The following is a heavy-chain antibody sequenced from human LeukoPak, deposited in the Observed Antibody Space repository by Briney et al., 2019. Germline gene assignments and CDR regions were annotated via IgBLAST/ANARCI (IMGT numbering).Heavy chain of an antibody. J-gene: IGHJ4*02. CDR2: ITPSSGSA. D-gene: IGHD6-13*01. CDR1: VYTFTSRK. V-gene: IGHV1-46*04. CDR3: ARDSTSWSFDY. Sequence: GASVKVSCKASVYTFTSRKMHWVRQAPGQGLEWLGIITPSSGSASYAQNLQGRVTMTRDTSTSTVYMELTSLRSEDTAVYYCARDSTSWSFDYWGQGSLVTVSS.